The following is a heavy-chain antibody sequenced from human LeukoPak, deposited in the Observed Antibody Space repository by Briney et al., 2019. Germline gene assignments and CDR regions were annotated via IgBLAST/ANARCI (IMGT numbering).Heavy chain of an antibody. V-gene: IGHV4-59*08. J-gene: IGHJ4*02. CDR3: ARHQSVDGFPLDY. CDR2: VHYSAES. D-gene: IGHD6-19*01. CDR1: GDSISTYY. Sequence: PSETLSLTCTVSGDSISTYYWSWIRQPPGKGLEWLGYVHYSAESNYNPSLKSRVSISVDTSKNQLSLKLSSVTAADTAVYYCARHQSVDGFPLDYWGQGTLVTVSS.